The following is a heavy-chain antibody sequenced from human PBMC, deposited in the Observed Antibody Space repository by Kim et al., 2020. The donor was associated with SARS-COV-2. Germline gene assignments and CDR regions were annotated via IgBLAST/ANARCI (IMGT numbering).Heavy chain of an antibody. Sequence: GGSLRLSCAASGFLFSSYWMRWFRQVPGKGLEWVANIKQDGSDKYYVDSVKGRFTVSRDNAKNSLYLQMDSLRDDDTAIYYCARGDRVDFSTTEYWGQGTLVTVSS. CDR2: IKQDGSDK. CDR3: ARGDRVDFSTTEY. CDR1: GFLFSSYW. D-gene: IGHD3-9*01. V-gene: IGHV3-7*01. J-gene: IGHJ4*02.